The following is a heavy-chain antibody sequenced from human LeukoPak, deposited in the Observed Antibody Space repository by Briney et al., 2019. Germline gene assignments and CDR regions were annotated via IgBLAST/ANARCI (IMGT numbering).Heavy chain of an antibody. Sequence: ASVKVSCKASGYTFTGYYLHWVRLAPGQGLEWMGWLNPNSGGTNYAQDFQGRVTMTRDTSISTAYMELSRLTSDDTAVYYCARGGSYGDLDYWGQGTLVTVSS. CDR2: LNPNSGGT. D-gene: IGHD4-17*01. V-gene: IGHV1-2*02. CDR3: ARGGSYGDLDY. CDR1: GYTFTGYY. J-gene: IGHJ4*02.